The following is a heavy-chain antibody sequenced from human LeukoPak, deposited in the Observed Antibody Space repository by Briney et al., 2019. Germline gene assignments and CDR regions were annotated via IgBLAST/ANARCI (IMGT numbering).Heavy chain of an antibody. CDR2: INPNSGGT. V-gene: IGHV1-2*02. Sequence: ASVKVSCKASGYTFTGYYMHWVRQATGQGLEWMGWINPNSGGTNYAQKFQGRVTMTRDTSISTAYMELSRLRSDDTAVYYCASLGAYDSSGRNWFDPWGQGTLVTVSS. J-gene: IGHJ5*02. CDR1: GYTFTGYY. D-gene: IGHD3-22*01. CDR3: ASLGAYDSSGRNWFDP.